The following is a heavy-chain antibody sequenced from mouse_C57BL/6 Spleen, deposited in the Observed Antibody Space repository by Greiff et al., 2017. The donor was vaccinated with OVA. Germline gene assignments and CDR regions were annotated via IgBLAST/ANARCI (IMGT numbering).Heavy chain of an antibody. CDR1: GFSLTSYG. J-gene: IGHJ4*01. CDR3: ARVVATRGYYAMDY. Sequence: QVQLQQSGPGLVQPSQSLSITCTVSGFSLTSYGVHWVRQSPGKGLEWLGVLWSGGSTDYNAAFISRLSISKDNSKSQVFFKMNSLQADDTAIYYCARVVATRGYYAMDYWGQGTSVTVSS. CDR2: LWSGGST. D-gene: IGHD1-1*01. V-gene: IGHV2-2*01.